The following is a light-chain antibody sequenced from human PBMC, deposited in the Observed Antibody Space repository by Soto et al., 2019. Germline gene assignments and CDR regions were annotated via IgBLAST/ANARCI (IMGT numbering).Light chain of an antibody. CDR1: QDIGYW. CDR3: QQANSFPLS. CDR2: AAL. V-gene: IGKV1-12*01. Sequence: DIQMTQSPLSVSASGGDRVIITCRASQDIGYWLAWYQQIPGKAPKLLIYAALSLQSGVSSRFSGSGSGTNFTLTINSLQPEDVAFYYCQQANSFPLSFGQGTQLEI. J-gene: IGKJ5*01.